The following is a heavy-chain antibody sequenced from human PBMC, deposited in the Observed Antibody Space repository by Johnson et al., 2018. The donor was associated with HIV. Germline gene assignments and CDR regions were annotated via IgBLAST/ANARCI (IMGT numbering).Heavy chain of an antibody. Sequence: QVQLVESGGGLVKPGGSLRLSCAASGFTFSDYYMSWIRQAPGKGLEWVSYISTSGTTIYYADSVKGRFSISRYNTKNSLYLHINSLRVEDTAVYYCARDGLHQLIDYGDYADRVWAVGATTAFDIWGQGTLVTVSS. D-gene: IGHD4-17*01. CDR2: ISTSGTTI. V-gene: IGHV3-11*04. CDR1: GFTFSDYY. CDR3: ARDGLHQLIDYGDYADRVWAVGATTAFDI. J-gene: IGHJ3*02.